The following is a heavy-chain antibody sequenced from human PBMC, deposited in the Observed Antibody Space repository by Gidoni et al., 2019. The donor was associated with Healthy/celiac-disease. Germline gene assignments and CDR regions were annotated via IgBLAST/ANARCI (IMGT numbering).Heavy chain of an antibody. D-gene: IGHD2-2*01. CDR1: GFTFDDYA. J-gene: IGHJ6*02. Sequence: EVQLVESGGGLVQPGRSLRLSCAASGFTFDDYARHWVRQAPGKGLEWVSGISWNSGSIGYADSVKGRFTISRDNAKNSLYLQMNSLRAEDTALYYCAKDIGGYCSSTSCLYYYYGMDVWGHGTTVTVSS. V-gene: IGHV3-9*01. CDR2: ISWNSGSI. CDR3: AKDIGGYCSSTSCLYYYYGMDV.